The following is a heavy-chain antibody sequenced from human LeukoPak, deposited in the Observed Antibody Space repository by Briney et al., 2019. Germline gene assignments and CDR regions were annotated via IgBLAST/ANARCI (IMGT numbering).Heavy chain of an antibody. CDR2: ISSSSSYI. CDR1: GFTFSSYS. J-gene: IGHJ4*02. Sequence: GGSLRLSCAASGFTFSSYSMYWVRQAPGKGLEWVSSISSSSSYIYYADSVKGRFTISRDNAKNSLYLQMNSLRAEDTAVYYCASLAAADPGISDYWGQGTLVTVSS. CDR3: ASLAAADPGISDY. D-gene: IGHD6-13*01. V-gene: IGHV3-21*01.